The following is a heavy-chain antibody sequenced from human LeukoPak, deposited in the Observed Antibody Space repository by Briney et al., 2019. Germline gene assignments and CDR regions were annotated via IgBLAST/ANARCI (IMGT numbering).Heavy chain of an antibody. CDR3: AKGIGGGYSSGSAFDS. CDR2: ISASGGST. D-gene: IGHD6-19*01. CDR1: GFTFSSYA. Sequence: PGGSLRLSCAASGFTFSSYAMSWVRQAPGKGLEWVSTISASGGSTYYVDSVKGRFSISRDNSNNTLYLHMSSLRAEDTAIYYCAKGIGGGYSSGSAFDSWGQGTLATVSS. V-gene: IGHV3-23*01. J-gene: IGHJ4*02.